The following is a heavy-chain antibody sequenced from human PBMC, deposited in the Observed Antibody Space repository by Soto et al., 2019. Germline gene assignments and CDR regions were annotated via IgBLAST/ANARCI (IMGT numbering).Heavy chain of an antibody. Sequence: EVQLVESGGGLVQPGGSLRLSCAASGFTFSNYWMYWVRQAPGKGLVWVSRINSDGSVSSYAASVKGRLTISRDNVKNTLYLQMDSLRAEDTAVYYCARGDCVGGTCYSLAGSFYYYMDVWGKGTTVTVFS. D-gene: IGHD2-15*01. CDR1: GFTFSNYW. CDR2: INSDGSVS. CDR3: ARGDCVGGTCYSLAGSFYYYMDV. J-gene: IGHJ6*03. V-gene: IGHV3-74*01.